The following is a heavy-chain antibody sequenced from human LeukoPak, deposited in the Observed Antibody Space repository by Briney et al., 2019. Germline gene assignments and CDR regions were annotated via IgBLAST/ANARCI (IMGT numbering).Heavy chain of an antibody. CDR3: ARERRIQLWLHAYD. D-gene: IGHD5-18*01. CDR2: IYTSGST. V-gene: IGHV4-61*02. J-gene: IGHJ4*02. CDR1: GGSISSGSYY. Sequence: SETLSLTCTVSGGSISSGSYYWSWIRQPAGKGLEWIGRIYTSGSTNYNPSLKSRVTISVDTSKNQFSLKLSSVTAADTAVYYCARERRIQLWLHAYDWDQGTLVTVSS.